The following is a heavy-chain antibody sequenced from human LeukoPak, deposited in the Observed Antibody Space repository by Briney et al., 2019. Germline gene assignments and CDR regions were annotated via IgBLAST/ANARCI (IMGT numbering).Heavy chain of an antibody. CDR2: TNSDGSTT. V-gene: IGHV3-74*01. CDR3: ARVATGSYHFDY. J-gene: IGHJ4*02. CDR1: GFTFSTYW. Sequence: GGSLRLSCAASGFTFSTYWMHWVRQAPGKGLMWVSRTNSDGSTTSYADSVKGRFTISRDNAKNTLYLQMNSLRAEDTAVYYCARVATGSYHFDYWGQGTLATVSS. D-gene: IGHD3-16*01.